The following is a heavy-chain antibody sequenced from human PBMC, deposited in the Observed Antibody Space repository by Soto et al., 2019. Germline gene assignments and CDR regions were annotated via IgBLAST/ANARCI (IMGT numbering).Heavy chain of an antibody. D-gene: IGHD2-8*01. CDR3: ARDRGVTDV. V-gene: IGHV1-2*02. CDR2: INPDSGVT. Sequence: QVQLVQSGAEVKKPGASVKVSCKASGYTFTSYYMHWVRQAPGQGLEWMGWINPDSGVTYYPHKFQDRVTMTRDTSISTAYMDLSRLTSDDTALYYCARDRGVTDVWGQGTTVIVSS. CDR1: GYTFTSYY. J-gene: IGHJ6*02.